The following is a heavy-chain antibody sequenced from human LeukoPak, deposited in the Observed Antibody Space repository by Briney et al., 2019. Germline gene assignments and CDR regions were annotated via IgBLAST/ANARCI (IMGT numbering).Heavy chain of an antibody. Sequence: SGPTLVKPSETLSLTCTVSGGSITNYYWSWIRQPPGKGLEWIGYVYYSGSTNYNPSLKSRVTISVDTSKNQFSLKLSSVTAADTAVYYCAATMVRGVHTHFDYWGQGTLVTVSS. CDR3: AATMVRGVHTHFDY. V-gene: IGHV4-59*08. D-gene: IGHD3-10*01. J-gene: IGHJ4*02. CDR2: VYYSGST. CDR1: GGSITNYY.